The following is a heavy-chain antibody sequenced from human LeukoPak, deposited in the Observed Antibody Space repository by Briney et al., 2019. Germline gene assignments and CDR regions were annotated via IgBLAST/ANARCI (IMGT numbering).Heavy chain of an antibody. D-gene: IGHD2-2*01. CDR3: ARIRVPAAMEWFDP. CDR1: GFAFSSYA. J-gene: IGHJ5*02. V-gene: IGHV3-66*01. Sequence: GSLRLSCAASGFAFSSYAMSWVRQAPGKGLEWVSVIYSGGSTYYADSVKGRFTISRDNSKNTLYLQMNSLRAEDTAVYYCARIRVPAAMEWFDPWGQGTLVTVSS. CDR2: IYSGGST.